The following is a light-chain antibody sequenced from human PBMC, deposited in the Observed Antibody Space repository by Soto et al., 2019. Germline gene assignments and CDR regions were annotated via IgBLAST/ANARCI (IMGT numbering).Light chain of an antibody. J-gene: IGLJ2*01. CDR1: SSDVGSYNY. CDR2: EVS. V-gene: IGLV2-14*01. Sequence: QSALTQPASVSGSPGQSIIISCTGTSSDVGSYNYVSWYQQYPGKAPKLMIYEVSNRPSGVSNRFSGSRSGNTASLSISGLQAEDEADYYCSSYTRSSTHVVFGGGTKLTVL. CDR3: SSYTRSSTHVV.